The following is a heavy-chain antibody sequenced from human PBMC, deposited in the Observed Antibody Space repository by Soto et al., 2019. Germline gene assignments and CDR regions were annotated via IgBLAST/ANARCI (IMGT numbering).Heavy chain of an antibody. J-gene: IGHJ4*02. CDR2: ISAYNGNT. V-gene: IGHV1-18*01. CDR3: ARSYYDFWSDYYH. Sequence: ASVKVSCKASGYSFTSFGISWVRQAPGQGLEWMGWISAYNGNTNYAQKLQGRVTMTTDTSTSTAYMELRSLRSDDTAVYYCARSYYDFWSDYYHWGQGTLVTVSS. D-gene: IGHD3-3*01. CDR1: GYSFTSFG.